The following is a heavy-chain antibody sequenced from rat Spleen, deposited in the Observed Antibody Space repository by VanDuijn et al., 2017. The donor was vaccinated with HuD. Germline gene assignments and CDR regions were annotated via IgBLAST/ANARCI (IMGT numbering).Heavy chain of an antibody. D-gene: IGHD5-1*01. CDR1: GFTFNKYW. CDR2: IINTGDST. Sequence: EVQLVESGGGLVLPGRSLKLSCVASGFTFNKYWMAWIRQAPGKGLEWVASIINTGDSTYYPDSVKGRFTISRNNAKSTLYLQMDSLRSGDTATYYCARRRLNWYYFDYWGQGVMVTVSS. CDR3: ARRRLNWYYFDY. J-gene: IGHJ2*01. V-gene: IGHV5-31*01.